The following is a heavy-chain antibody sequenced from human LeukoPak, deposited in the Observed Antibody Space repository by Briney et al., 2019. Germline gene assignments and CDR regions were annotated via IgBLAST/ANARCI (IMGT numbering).Heavy chain of an antibody. Sequence: SETLSPTCTVSGGSISSYYWSWIRQPAGKGLEWIGRIYTSGSTNYNPSLKSRVTISVDTSKNQFSLKLSSVTAADTAVYYCARVRRYCSSTSCYGDYYYYMDVWGKGTTVTISS. CDR1: GGSISSYY. J-gene: IGHJ6*03. D-gene: IGHD2-2*01. CDR2: IYTSGST. V-gene: IGHV4-4*07. CDR3: ARVRRYCSSTSCYGDYYYYMDV.